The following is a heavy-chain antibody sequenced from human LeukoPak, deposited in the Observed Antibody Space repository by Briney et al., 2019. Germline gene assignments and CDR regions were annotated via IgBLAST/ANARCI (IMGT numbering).Heavy chain of an antibody. Sequence: ASVKVSCKASGYTFTGYYMHWVRQAAGQGLEWMGWINPNSGGTNYAQKFQGRVTMTRDTSISTAYMELSSLRSEDTAVYYCALRRGITMVRGVIKKYYYYYMDVWGKGTTVTISS. J-gene: IGHJ6*03. V-gene: IGHV1-2*02. CDR3: ALRRGITMVRGVIKKYYYYYMDV. D-gene: IGHD3-10*01. CDR1: GYTFTGYY. CDR2: INPNSGGT.